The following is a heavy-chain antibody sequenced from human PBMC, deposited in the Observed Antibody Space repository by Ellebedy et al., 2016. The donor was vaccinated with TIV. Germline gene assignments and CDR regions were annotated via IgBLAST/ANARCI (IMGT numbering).Heavy chain of an antibody. V-gene: IGHV4-4*07. Sequence: MPSETLSLTCTVSGDSIKTYYWTWIRQSSEKGLEWIGRIHSTGSTLYNPSLKSRVTISVDTFKNQFSLKLESMTAADTAVYFCARDVRPRPGIFDYWGQGMLVTVSP. J-gene: IGHJ4*02. D-gene: IGHD1-14*01. CDR2: IHSTGST. CDR3: ARDVRPRPGIFDY. CDR1: GDSIKTYY.